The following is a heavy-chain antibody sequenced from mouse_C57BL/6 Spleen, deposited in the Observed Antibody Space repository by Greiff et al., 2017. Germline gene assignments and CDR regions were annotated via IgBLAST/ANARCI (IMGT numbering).Heavy chain of an antibody. J-gene: IGHJ2*01. V-gene: IGHV1-69*01. CDR3: ARSDVYYYGSDY. Sequence: QVQLKQPGAELVMPGASVKLSCKASGYTFTSYWMHWVKQRPGQGLEWIGEIDPSDSYTNYNQKFKGKSTLTVDKSSSTAYMQLSSLTSEDSAVYYCARSDVYYYGSDYWGQGTTLTVSS. D-gene: IGHD1-1*01. CDR1: GYTFTSYW. CDR2: IDPSDSYT.